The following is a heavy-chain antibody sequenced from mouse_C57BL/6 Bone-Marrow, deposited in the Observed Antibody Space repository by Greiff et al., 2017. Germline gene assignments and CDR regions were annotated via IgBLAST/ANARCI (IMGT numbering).Heavy chain of an antibody. D-gene: IGHD4-1*01. Sequence: QVQLKQSGAELVRPGTSVKVSCKASGYAFTNYLIEWVKQRPGQGLEWIGVINPGSGGTNYNEKFKGKATLTADKSSSTAYMQLSSLTSEDSAVYFCARSLLGRGYFDVWGTGTTVTVSS. CDR2: INPGSGGT. CDR3: ARSLLGRGYFDV. CDR1: GYAFTNYL. J-gene: IGHJ1*03. V-gene: IGHV1-54*01.